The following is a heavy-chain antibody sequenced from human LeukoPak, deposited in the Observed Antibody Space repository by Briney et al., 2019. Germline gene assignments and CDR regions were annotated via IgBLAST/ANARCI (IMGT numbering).Heavy chain of an antibody. V-gene: IGHV4-59*12. CDR2: IYYSGST. D-gene: IGHD5-24*01. Sequence: PSETLSLTCTVSGGSISSYYWSWIRQPPGRGLEWIGYIYYSGSTAYNPSLKSRVTISIDRSKNQFSLKLTSVTAADTAVYYCARGLKGIGDRQRWLQFRFDLWGRGTLVTVSS. CDR3: ARGLKGIGDRQRWLQFRFDL. CDR1: GGSISSYY. J-gene: IGHJ2*01.